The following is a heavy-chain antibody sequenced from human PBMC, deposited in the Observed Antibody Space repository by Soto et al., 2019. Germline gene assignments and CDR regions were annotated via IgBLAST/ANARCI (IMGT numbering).Heavy chain of an antibody. CDR1: GFTFSSYA. CDR3: AKWGRGLRFLEWILLDV. Sequence: GGSLRLSCAASGFTFSSYAMSWVRQAPGKGLEWVSAISGSGGSTYYADSVKGRFTISRDNSKNTLYLQMNSLRAEDTAVYYCAKWGRGLRFLEWILLDVWGQGTTVTVSS. D-gene: IGHD3-3*01. V-gene: IGHV3-23*01. J-gene: IGHJ6*02. CDR2: ISGSGGST.